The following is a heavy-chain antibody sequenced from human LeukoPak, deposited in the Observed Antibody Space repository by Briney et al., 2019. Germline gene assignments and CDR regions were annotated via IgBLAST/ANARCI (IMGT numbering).Heavy chain of an antibody. Sequence: SETLSLTCTVSSGSISSGNYYWSWIRQPAGKGLEWVGRIYNNGSTNYNPSLKSRVPISLDTSKNQFSLKLSSVTAADTAVYYCARDSSSVFDYWGQGTLVTVSS. CDR3: ARDSSSVFDY. D-gene: IGHD6-6*01. J-gene: IGHJ4*02. CDR2: IYNNGST. CDR1: SGSISSGNYY. V-gene: IGHV4-61*10.